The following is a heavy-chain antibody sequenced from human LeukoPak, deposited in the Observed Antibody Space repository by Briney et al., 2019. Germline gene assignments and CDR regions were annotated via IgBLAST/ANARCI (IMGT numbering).Heavy chain of an antibody. Sequence: SETLSLTCTVSGAYISNYYWSWIRRPPGKGLEWIGYIYYTGRTNLNPSLKSRVTMSVDTSKNQLSLKLSSVTAADTAVYYCARDIGSGPVDVWGQGTTVTVSS. CDR1: GAYISNYY. D-gene: IGHD3-10*01. J-gene: IGHJ6*02. CDR3: ARDIGSGPVDV. CDR2: IYYTGRT. V-gene: IGHV4-59*01.